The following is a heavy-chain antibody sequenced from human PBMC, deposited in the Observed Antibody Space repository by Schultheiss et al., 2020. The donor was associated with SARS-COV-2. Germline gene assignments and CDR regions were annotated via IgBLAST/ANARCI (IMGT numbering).Heavy chain of an antibody. CDR1: GYTFTGYY. CDR2: INPNSGGT. CDR3: ARDSMKGRWLQFPSYYYYGMDV. V-gene: IGHV1-2*04. J-gene: IGHJ6*02. Sequence: ASVKVSCKASGYTFTGYYMHWVRQAPGQGLEWMGWINPNSGGTNYAQKFQGWVTMTRDTSISTAYMELRSLRSDDTAVYYCARDSMKGRWLQFPSYYYYGMDVWGQGTTVTVSS. D-gene: IGHD5-24*01.